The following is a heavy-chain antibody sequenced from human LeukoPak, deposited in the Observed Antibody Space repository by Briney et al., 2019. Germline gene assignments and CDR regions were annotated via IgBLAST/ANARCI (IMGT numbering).Heavy chain of an antibody. D-gene: IGHD2-15*01. CDR2: ISSSGSTI. V-gene: IGHV3-48*03. CDR3: AARIVVVVAATLGPLDY. Sequence: GGSLRLSCAASGFTFSSYEMNWVRQAPGKGLEWVSYISSSGSTIYYADSVKGRFTISRDNAKNSLYLQMNSLRAEDTAVYYCAARIVVVVAATLGPLDYWGQGTLVTVSS. CDR1: GFTFSSYE. J-gene: IGHJ4*02.